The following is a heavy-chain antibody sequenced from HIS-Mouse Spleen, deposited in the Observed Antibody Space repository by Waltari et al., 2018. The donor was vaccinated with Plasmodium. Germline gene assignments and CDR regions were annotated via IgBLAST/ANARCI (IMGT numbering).Heavy chain of an antibody. J-gene: IGHJ4*02. V-gene: IGHV3-30*18. CDR1: GFTFRSYG. CDR2: ISYDGSNK. CDR3: AKDRRSSSWYVDY. D-gene: IGHD6-13*01. Sequence: QVQLVASGGGVVQPGRSRRLSCAASGFTFRSYGMHWVRQAPGKGLEWVAVISYDGSNKYYADSVKGRFTISRDNSKNTLYLQMNSLRAEDTAVYYCAKDRRSSSWYVDYWGQGTLVTVSS.